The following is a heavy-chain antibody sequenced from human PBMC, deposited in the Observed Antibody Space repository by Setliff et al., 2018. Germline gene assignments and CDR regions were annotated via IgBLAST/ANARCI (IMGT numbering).Heavy chain of an antibody. CDR1: GGSFSGNY. V-gene: IGHV4-34*11. CDR2: IYYSGST. D-gene: IGHD3-22*01. CDR3: ARGSFPYDNSGFDY. Sequence: PSETLSLTCAVYGGSFSGNYWNWIRQPPGKGLEWIGSIYYSGSTYYNPSLKRRATISLDTSKNQLSLTLSSVTAADTAVYYCARGSFPYDNSGFDYWGQGTLVTVSS. J-gene: IGHJ4*02.